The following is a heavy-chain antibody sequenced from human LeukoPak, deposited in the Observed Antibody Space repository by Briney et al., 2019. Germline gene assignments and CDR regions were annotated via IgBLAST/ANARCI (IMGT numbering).Heavy chain of an antibody. V-gene: IGHV3-72*01. CDR1: GLHFNDYY. J-gene: IGHJ4*02. D-gene: IGHD1-26*01. CDR3: AREWDGGSYYLGYFDY. Sequence: GGSVTLPCAVWGLHFNDYYIVGLRQPPGRGREWVRRMRKKAYSYLTEHAAPVKGRLTISRDDSETSLYLQMISMKCEDAAVYYCAREWDGGSYYLGYFDYWGQGTLVTVSS. CDR2: MRKKAYSYLT.